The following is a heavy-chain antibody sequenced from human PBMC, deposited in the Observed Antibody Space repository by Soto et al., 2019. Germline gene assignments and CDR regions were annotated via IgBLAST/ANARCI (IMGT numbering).Heavy chain of an antibody. Sequence: EVQLVESGGGLVQPGGSLRLSCADSGFSFSSYWMHWVRQGPGKGLVWVARINTDGSSTNYADSVKGRFTISRDNAKNTLYLQMNSLRAADTALYYCARSPGGYYVDWGQGTMVTVSS. D-gene: IGHD3-10*02. CDR3: ARSPGGYYVD. J-gene: IGHJ3*01. CDR1: GFSFSSYW. V-gene: IGHV3-74*01. CDR2: INTDGSST.